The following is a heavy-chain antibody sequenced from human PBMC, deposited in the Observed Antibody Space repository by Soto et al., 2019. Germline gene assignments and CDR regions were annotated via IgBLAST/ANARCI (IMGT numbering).Heavy chain of an antibody. CDR2: IYSSGDRI. D-gene: IGHD3-3*01. Sequence: GGSLRLSCAASGFTFSTYAMSWVRQAPGKGLEWVSTIYSSGDRIYYADSVKGRFTISRDNSKNTLYLQMNSLGAEDTAVYYCAKGPISPYGMDVWGQGTTVTVSS. J-gene: IGHJ6*02. V-gene: IGHV3-23*01. CDR3: AKGPISPYGMDV. CDR1: GFTFSTYA.